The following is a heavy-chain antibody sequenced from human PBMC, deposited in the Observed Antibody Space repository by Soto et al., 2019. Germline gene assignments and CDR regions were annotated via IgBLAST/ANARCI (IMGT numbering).Heavy chain of an antibody. CDR1: GGSVSSGSYY. D-gene: IGHD2-2*01. CDR3: ARLEVGLDY. Sequence: QVQLQESGPGLVKPSETLSLTCSVSGGSVSSGSYYWSWIRQPPEKGLEWIGYIYYTGGTKYNPSLTSRVTISADTSRNHFSLRLTSVTAADTAVYYCARLEVGLDYWGQGVLVTVSS. CDR2: IYYTGGT. J-gene: IGHJ4*02. V-gene: IGHV4-61*03.